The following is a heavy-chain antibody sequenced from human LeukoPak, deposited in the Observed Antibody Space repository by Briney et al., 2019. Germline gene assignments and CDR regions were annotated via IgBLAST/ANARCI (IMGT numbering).Heavy chain of an antibody. CDR2: IKQDGSEK. Sequence: GGSLRLSCAASGFTFSSYWMTWIRQAPGKGPEWVANIKQDGSEKYYVDSVKGRFTISRDNAKNSLYLQMNSLRAEDTAVYYRARDTGGGYSCYDCWGQGTLVTVSS. J-gene: IGHJ4*02. CDR1: GFTFSSYW. V-gene: IGHV3-7*01. D-gene: IGHD5-18*01. CDR3: ARDTGGGYSCYDC.